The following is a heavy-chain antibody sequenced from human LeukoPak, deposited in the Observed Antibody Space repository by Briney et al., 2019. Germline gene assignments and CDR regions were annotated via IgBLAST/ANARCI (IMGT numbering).Heavy chain of an antibody. Sequence: SQTLSLTCTVSGGSINSGGYYWSWIRQHPGKGLEWVGYIFYSGTTFYNPSLKSRVTISVDTSKNQFSLRLSSVTAADTAVYYCARGQALGYSNYATYPDASDFWGQGTMVTVSS. CDR2: IFYSGTT. D-gene: IGHD4-11*01. CDR3: ARGQALGYSNYATYPDASDF. CDR1: GGSINSGGYY. V-gene: IGHV4-31*03. J-gene: IGHJ3*01.